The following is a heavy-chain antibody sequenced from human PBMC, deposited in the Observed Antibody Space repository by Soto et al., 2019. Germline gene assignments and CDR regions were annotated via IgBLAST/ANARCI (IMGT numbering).Heavy chain of an antibody. Sequence: QVQLVQSGAEVKKPGASVKVSCKASGYTFTSYYMHWVRQAPGQGLEWMGIINPSGGSTSYAQKFQGRVTMTRDTATSTVYMELSSLRSEDTAVYYCASEIDQLLGFDYWGQGTLVTVSS. J-gene: IGHJ4*02. CDR1: GYTFTSYY. V-gene: IGHV1-46*03. CDR3: ASEIDQLLGFDY. D-gene: IGHD2-2*01. CDR2: INPSGGST.